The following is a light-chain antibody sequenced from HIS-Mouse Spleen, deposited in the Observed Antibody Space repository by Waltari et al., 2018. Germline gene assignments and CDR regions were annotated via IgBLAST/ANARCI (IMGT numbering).Light chain of an antibody. V-gene: IGLV2-14*01. CDR1: SIDVGGYNS. CDR2: EVS. Sequence: QSALTQPASVPGSPGQSSTLPCTGTSIDVGGYNSVPWYQQHPRKAPKLMIYEVSNRPSGVSNRFSGSKSGNTASLTISGLQAEDEADYYCSSYTSSSTYVFGTGTKVTVL. CDR3: SSYTSSSTYV. J-gene: IGLJ1*01.